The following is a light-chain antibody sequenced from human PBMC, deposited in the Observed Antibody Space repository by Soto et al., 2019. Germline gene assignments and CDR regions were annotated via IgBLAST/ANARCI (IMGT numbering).Light chain of an antibody. CDR1: QSISSW. V-gene: IGKV1-5*03. J-gene: IGKJ3*01. Sequence: DIQMTQSPSTLSASVGDRVTITCRASQSISSWLAWYQQKPGKAPKLLIYRASNLESGVPSRFTGSGSGTEFTLTISSLQPDDFATYYCQQYKSSTLTFGPGTKVDIK. CDR2: RAS. CDR3: QQYKSSTLT.